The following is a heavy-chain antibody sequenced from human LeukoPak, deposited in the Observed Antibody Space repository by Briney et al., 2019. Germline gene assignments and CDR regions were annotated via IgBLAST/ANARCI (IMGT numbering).Heavy chain of an antibody. J-gene: IGHJ6*03. CDR1: GLLFGDYG. Sequence: GGSLRLSCTASGLLFGDYGMTWVRQAPGKGLEWVGFIRSKPYGGTADYAESVKGRFTISRDNSKNTLYLQMNSLRAEDTAVYYCASAGCSGGTCYSGGTPGYMDVWGKGTTVTVSS. CDR3: ASAGCSGGTCYSGGTPGYMDV. V-gene: IGHV3-49*04. D-gene: IGHD2-15*01. CDR2: IRSKPYGGTA.